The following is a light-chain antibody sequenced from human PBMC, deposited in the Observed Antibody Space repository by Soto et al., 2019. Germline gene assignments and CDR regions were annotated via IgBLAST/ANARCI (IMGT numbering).Light chain of an antibody. CDR2: GAS. CDR1: QSVSSSY. J-gene: IGKJ1*01. Sequence: IVLTQSPGTLSLSPGERATLSFRASQSVSSSYLAWYQQKPGQAPRLLIYGASNRATGIPDRFSGSGSGTDFTLTISRLEPADFAVYYCQQYGSSGTFGQGTKVDIK. CDR3: QQYGSSGT. V-gene: IGKV3-20*01.